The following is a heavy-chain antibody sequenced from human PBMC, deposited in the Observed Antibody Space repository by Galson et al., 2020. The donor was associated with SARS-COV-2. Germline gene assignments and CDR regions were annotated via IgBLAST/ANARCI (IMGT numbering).Heavy chain of an antibody. CDR2: IYNSGTT. Sequence: SETLSLTCSVSDDSISGNYWSWIRQPPGRALEWIGRIYNSGTTNYNPSLKRRVTISLDMSQRLISLKLSSVTAADTAVYYCARGYFNILTGVYIDSWGQGTLVTVSS. J-gene: IGHJ5*01. CDR1: DDSISGNY. V-gene: IGHV4-59*13. CDR3: ARGYFNILTGVYIDS. D-gene: IGHD3-9*01.